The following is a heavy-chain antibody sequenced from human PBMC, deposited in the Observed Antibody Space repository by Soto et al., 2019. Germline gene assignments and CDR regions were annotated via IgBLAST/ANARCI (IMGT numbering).Heavy chain of an antibody. D-gene: IGHD3-3*01. V-gene: IGHV3-23*01. CDR2: ISGSGGST. J-gene: IGHJ4*02. CDR1: GFTFSSYA. CDR3: AKGLGLLRFLEWLSDYYFDY. Sequence: EVQLLESGGGLVQPGGSLRLSCAASGFTFSSYAMSWVRQAPGKGLEWVSAISGSGGSTYYADSVKGRFTSSRDNSKNTLYLQMNSLRAEDTAVYYCAKGLGLLRFLEWLSDYYFDYWGQGTLVTVSS.